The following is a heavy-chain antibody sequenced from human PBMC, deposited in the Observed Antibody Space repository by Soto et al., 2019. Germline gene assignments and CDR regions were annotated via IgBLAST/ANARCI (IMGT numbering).Heavy chain of an antibody. CDR1: GFSLITTEIQ. V-gene: IGHV2-5*02. CDR2: IYGDDTK. CDR3: AHRVSLFGMDV. J-gene: IGHJ6*02. Sequence: QITLKESGPPLVKPTQTLTLTCTFSGFSLITTEIQVAWIRQSPGKALECLAVIYGDDTKRYSPSLSSRLTVTTDTSKNQVVLIMTNMDPGDTGTYYCAHRVSLFGMDVWGQGTTVTVSS.